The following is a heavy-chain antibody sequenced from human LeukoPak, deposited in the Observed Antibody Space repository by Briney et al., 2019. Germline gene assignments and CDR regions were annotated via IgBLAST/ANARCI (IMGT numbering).Heavy chain of an antibody. D-gene: IGHD3-9*01. Sequence: PSETLSLTCTVSGGSISYYYWTWIRQPPGKGLEWIGYIYYSGTTTYNPSLKSRVTMSVDTSKNQFSLKLSSVTAADTAVYYCARGDTIISLDYWGQGTLVTVSS. CDR2: IYYSGTT. CDR3: ARGDTIISLDY. J-gene: IGHJ4*02. CDR1: GGSISYYY. V-gene: IGHV4-59*08.